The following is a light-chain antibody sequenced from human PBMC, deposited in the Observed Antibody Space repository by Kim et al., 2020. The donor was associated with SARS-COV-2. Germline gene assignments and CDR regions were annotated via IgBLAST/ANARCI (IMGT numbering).Light chain of an antibody. J-gene: IGKJ4*01. CDR2: AAS. V-gene: IGKV1-39*01. CDR1: QTISSY. Sequence: SSLSASVGDRVTITCRASQTISSYLNWYQQKPGKAPKLLISAASSLQSGVPSRFSASGSGTDFTLTISSLQPEDFATYYCQQTYSTPLTFGGGTKVDIK. CDR3: QQTYSTPLT.